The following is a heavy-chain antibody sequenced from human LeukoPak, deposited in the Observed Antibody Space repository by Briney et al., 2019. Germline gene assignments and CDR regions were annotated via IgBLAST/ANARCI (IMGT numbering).Heavy chain of an antibody. J-gene: IGHJ4*02. CDR1: GGSTSSGGHY. V-gene: IGHV4-31*03. Sequence: PSQTLSLTCTVSGGSTSSGGHYWTWIRQLPGKGLEWIGYIFYSGSTYYNPSLKSRVTISVDTSKNQFSLKLNSVTAADTAVYYCASRSPPGETGYFDYWGQGTLVTVSS. CDR2: IFYSGST. CDR3: ASRSPPGETGYFDY. D-gene: IGHD2-21*01.